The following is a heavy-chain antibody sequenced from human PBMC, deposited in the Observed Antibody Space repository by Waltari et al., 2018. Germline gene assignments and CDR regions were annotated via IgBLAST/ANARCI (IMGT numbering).Heavy chain of an antibody. J-gene: IGHJ4*02. D-gene: IGHD6-13*01. CDR1: GFTFSDHY. V-gene: IGHV3-72*01. CDR2: SRNKANSYTT. CDR3: AREAWGGAGGTHYFDS. Sequence: EVQLVEAGGGLVQPGGSLRLSCVVSGFTFSDHYMDWVRQAPGKGLEWVGRSRNKANSYTTEYAASGRGRFSISRDESKKSMFLQLGSLRSEDTAVYYCAREAWGGAGGTHYFDSWGQGTRVTVSS.